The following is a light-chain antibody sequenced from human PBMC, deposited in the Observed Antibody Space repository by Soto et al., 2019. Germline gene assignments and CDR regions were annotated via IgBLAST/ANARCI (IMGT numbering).Light chain of an antibody. J-gene: IGLJ1*01. V-gene: IGLV2-14*01. Sequence: QSALTQPASVSGSPGQSITISCTGTSSDIGGYNYVSWYQQHPGKAPKLMIYEVSNRPSGDSSRFSGSKSGNTASLTISGLQAEDEADYYCAAWDDSLNGRVFGTGTKLTVL. CDR2: EVS. CDR1: SSDIGGYNY. CDR3: AAWDDSLNGRV.